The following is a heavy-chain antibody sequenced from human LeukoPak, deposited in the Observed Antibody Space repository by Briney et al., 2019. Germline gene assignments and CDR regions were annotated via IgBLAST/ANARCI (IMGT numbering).Heavy chain of an antibody. CDR3: ASMGRGVDFDY. J-gene: IGHJ4*02. Sequence: GGSLRLSCAASGFTFSSYSMNWVRQAPGKGLEWVSSISSSSSYIYYADSVKGRFTISRDNAKNSLYLQMNSLRAEDTAVYYCASMGRGVDFDYWGQGTLVTVSS. D-gene: IGHD3-10*01. CDR1: GFTFSSYS. CDR2: ISSSSSYI. V-gene: IGHV3-21*01.